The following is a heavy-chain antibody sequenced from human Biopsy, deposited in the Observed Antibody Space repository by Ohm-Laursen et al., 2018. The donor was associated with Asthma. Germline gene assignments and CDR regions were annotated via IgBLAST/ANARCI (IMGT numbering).Heavy chain of an antibody. CDR2: INNSSSII. D-gene: IGHD2-15*01. J-gene: IGHJ4*02. CDR3: ARGYCRDDACYSPPDY. V-gene: IGHV3-48*02. Sequence: SLRLSCTASGLTFSSYPMNWVRQAPGKGLEWLSYINNSSSIIYYADSVKGRFTISRDNAKNSLFLQMNSLRDEDTAVYYCARGYCRDDACYSPPDYWGQGTLVAVSS. CDR1: GLTFSSYP.